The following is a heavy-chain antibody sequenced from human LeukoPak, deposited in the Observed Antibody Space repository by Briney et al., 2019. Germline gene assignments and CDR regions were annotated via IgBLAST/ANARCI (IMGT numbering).Heavy chain of an antibody. V-gene: IGHV4-59*01. CDR2: IYYSGST. J-gene: IGHJ6*03. CDR3: ARATIRFYYYYMDV. D-gene: IGHD5-12*01. CDR1: GGSFSGYY. Sequence: SETLSLTCAVYGGSFSGYYWSWIRQPPGKGLEWIGYIYYSGSTNYNPSLKSRVTISVDTSKSQFSLKLSSVTAADTAVYYCARATIRFYYYYMDVWGKGTTVTVSS.